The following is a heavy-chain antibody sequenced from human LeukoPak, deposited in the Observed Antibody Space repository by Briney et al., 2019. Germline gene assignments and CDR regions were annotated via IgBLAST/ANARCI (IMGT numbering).Heavy chain of an antibody. D-gene: IGHD3-10*01. J-gene: IGHJ6*02. CDR3: ARDMVRGVVDYYYGMDV. Sequence: GASVKVSCKASGYTFTSYYMHWVRQAPGQGLEWMGMINPSGGSTSYAQKFQGRVTMTRDTSTSTVYMELSSLRSEDTAVYYCARDMVRGVVDYYYGMDVWGQGTTVTVSS. CDR2: INPSGGST. V-gene: IGHV1-46*01. CDR1: GYTFTSYY.